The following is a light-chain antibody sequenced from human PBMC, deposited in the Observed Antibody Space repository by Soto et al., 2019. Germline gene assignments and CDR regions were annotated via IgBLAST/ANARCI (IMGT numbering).Light chain of an antibody. CDR1: QIISNY. CDR3: QQSYNAPLT. V-gene: IGKV1-39*01. J-gene: IGKJ4*01. CDR2: AAS. Sequence: DIQMTQSPSSLSASVGDRVTITCRASQIISNYLNWYQQKPGKAPKLLIHAASSLHSGVPSRFTGSGSGTDYTLTISSLQSDDFATYYCQQSYNAPLTFGGGTKV.